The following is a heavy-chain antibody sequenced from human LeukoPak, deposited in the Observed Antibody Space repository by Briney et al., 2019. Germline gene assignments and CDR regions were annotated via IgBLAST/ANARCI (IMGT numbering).Heavy chain of an antibody. CDR1: GYSFTSHY. Sequence: GASVKVSCKASGYSFTSHYMHWVRQAPGQGLEWMGIINPSGGSTSYAQKFQGRVTMTRDMSTSTVYMELSSLRSEDTAVYYCARDSAHHKIAVAGTEIIRRDFDYWGQGTLVTVSS. D-gene: IGHD6-19*01. V-gene: IGHV1-46*01. J-gene: IGHJ4*02. CDR3: ARDSAHHKIAVAGTEIIRRDFDY. CDR2: INPSGGST.